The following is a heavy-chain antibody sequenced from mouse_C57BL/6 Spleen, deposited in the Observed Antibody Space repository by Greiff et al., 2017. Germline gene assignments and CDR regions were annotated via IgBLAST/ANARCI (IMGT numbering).Heavy chain of an antibody. Sequence: EVKLMESGGGLVQPGGSLSLSCAASGFTFTDYYMSWVRQPPGKALEWLGFIRNKANGYTTEYSASVKGRFTISRDNSQSILYLQMNALRAEDSATYYCASSHCYAMDYWGQGTSVTVSS. CDR1: GFTFTDYY. J-gene: IGHJ4*01. V-gene: IGHV7-3*01. CDR2: IRNKANGYTT. CDR3: ASSHCYAMDY.